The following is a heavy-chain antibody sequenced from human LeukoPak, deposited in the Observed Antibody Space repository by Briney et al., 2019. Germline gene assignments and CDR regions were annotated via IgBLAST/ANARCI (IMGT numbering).Heavy chain of an antibody. CDR1: GASISSYY. D-gene: IGHD6-13*01. Sequence: SESLSLTCTVAGASISSYYWTWVRQPPGEGLGWIGYIYSSGSTNYNPSFEGRLSMSVDRSKNQFSLKLSSVTAADTAVYYCARASGGDAGNFDYWGQGTLVTVS. CDR2: IYSSGST. CDR3: ARASGGDAGNFDY. V-gene: IGHV4-4*08. J-gene: IGHJ4*02.